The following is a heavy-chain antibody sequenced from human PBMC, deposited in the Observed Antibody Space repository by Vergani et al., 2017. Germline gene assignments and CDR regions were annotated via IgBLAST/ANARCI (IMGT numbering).Heavy chain of an antibody. CDR2: INHSGST. CDR3: ARAYNWRANAFDI. CDR1: GGSFSGYY. J-gene: IGHJ3*02. V-gene: IGHV4-34*01. D-gene: IGHD1-20*01. Sequence: QVQLQQWGAGLLKPSETLSLTCAVYGGSFSGYYWSWIRQPPGKGLEWIGEINHSGSTNYHPSLKSRVTISVDTSKNQFSLKLSSVTAADTSVYYCARAYNWRANAFDIWGQGTMVTVSS.